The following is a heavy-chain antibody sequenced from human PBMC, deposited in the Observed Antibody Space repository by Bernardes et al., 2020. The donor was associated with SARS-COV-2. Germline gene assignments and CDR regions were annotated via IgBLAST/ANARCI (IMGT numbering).Heavy chain of an antibody. D-gene: IGHD6-6*01. CDR1: GGSISSNY. Sequence: SETLSLTCTVSGGSISSNYWNWIRQPPGKGLEWIGYIYYSGNTNYNPSLKSRVTISVDTSKTQFSLNLNSVTAADTAVYYCARQRFEYSSSGYYYGMDVWGQGTTVTVSS. V-gene: IGHV4-59*08. CDR2: IYYSGNT. CDR3: ARQRFEYSSSGYYYGMDV. J-gene: IGHJ6*02.